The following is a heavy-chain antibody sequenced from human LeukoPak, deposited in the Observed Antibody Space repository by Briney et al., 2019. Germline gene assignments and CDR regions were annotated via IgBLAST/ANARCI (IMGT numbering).Heavy chain of an antibody. CDR3: AKPFAKSGSYYDY. Sequence: GGSLRLSCAASGFTFGSYGMHWVRQAPGKGLEWVAVISYDGSNKYYADSVKGRFTISRDNSKNTLYLQMNGLRAEDTAVYYCAKPFAKSGSYYDYWGQGTLVTVSS. D-gene: IGHD1-26*01. V-gene: IGHV3-30*18. J-gene: IGHJ4*02. CDR2: ISYDGSNK. CDR1: GFTFGSYG.